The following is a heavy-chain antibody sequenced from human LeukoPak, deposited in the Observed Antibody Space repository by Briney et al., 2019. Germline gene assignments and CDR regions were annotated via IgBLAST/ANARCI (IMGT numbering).Heavy chain of an antibody. CDR1: GGSISSSSYY. V-gene: IGHV4-39*01. Sequence: SETLSLTCTVSGGSISSSSYYWGWIRQPPGKGLEWIGSIYYSGSTYYNPPLKSRVTISVDTSKNQFSLKLSSVTAADTAVYYCARHLPSSGYYSYYFDYWGQGTLVTVSS. CDR2: IYYSGST. D-gene: IGHD3-22*01. J-gene: IGHJ4*02. CDR3: ARHLPSSGYYSYYFDY.